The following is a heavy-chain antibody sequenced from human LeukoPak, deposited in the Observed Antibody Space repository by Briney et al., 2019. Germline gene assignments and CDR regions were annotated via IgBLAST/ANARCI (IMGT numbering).Heavy chain of an antibody. Sequence: PGGSLRLSCAASGFSFSTYAMHWVRQAPGKGLEWVAVISYDGSNKYKADSVKGRFTISRDNSKNTLYLQMNSLKTEDTAVYYCTTDRFPTPRRDRFINWFDPWGQGTLVTVSS. V-gene: IGHV3-30*04. D-gene: IGHD2-15*01. CDR1: GFSFSTYA. CDR2: ISYDGSNK. J-gene: IGHJ5*02. CDR3: TTDRFPTPRRDRFINWFDP.